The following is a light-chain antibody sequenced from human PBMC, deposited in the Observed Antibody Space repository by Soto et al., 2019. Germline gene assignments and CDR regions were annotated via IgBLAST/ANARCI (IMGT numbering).Light chain of an antibody. CDR3: HQYGGARWT. CDR2: GAS. V-gene: IGKV3-20*01. CDR1: QSVVTNS. J-gene: IGKJ1*01. Sequence: EIVLTQSPGTLSLSPGERATLSCRASQSVVTNSLAWYQQKPGQAPRLIIYGASNRATGIPDRFSGRGSVTDFTLTISRLEPEDCAVYYCHQYGGARWTFGQGTKVDIK.